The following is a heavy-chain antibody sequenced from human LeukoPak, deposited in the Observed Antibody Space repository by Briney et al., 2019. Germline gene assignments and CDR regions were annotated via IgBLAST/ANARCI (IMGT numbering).Heavy chain of an antibody. CDR1: GYTFTSYW. CDR2: FYPVDSDS. Sequence: GESLKISCKGSGYTFTSYWIGWGRQMPGKGLEWIGTFYPVDSDSRYRPSFQAQAPISADKSISTAYLQWSSRNASDTAMYYCARLLGIFGVVIKEKSGWFDPWGQGSLVTVSS. J-gene: IGHJ5*02. V-gene: IGHV5-51*01. CDR3: ARLLGIFGVVIKEKSGWFDP. D-gene: IGHD3-3*01.